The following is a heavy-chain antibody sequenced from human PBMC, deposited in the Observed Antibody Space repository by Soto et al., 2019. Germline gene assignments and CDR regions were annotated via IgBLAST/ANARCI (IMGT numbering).Heavy chain of an antibody. D-gene: IGHD6-19*01. CDR3: AREGPIAVAGTVPSAFDI. CDR1: GGTFSSYT. V-gene: IGHV1-69*04. J-gene: IGHJ3*02. Sequence: SVKVSCKASGGTFSSYTISWVRQAPGQELEWMRRIIPILGIANYAQKFQGRVTITADKSTSTAYRELSSLRSEDTAVYYCAREGPIAVAGTVPSAFDIWGQGTMVTVSS. CDR2: IIPILGIA.